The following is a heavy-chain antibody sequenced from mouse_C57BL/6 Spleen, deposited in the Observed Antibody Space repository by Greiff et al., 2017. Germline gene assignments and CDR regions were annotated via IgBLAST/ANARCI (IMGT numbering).Heavy chain of an antibody. D-gene: IGHD2-3*01. Sequence: EVQLQQSGPELVKPGASVKIPCKASGYTFTDYNMDWVKQSHGKSLEWIGDINPNNGGTIYNQKFKGKATLTVDKSSSTAYMELRSLPSEDTAVYYCAKGDGFYWYFDVWGTGTTVTVSS. CDR3: AKGDGFYWYFDV. CDR1: GYTFTDYN. CDR2: INPNNGGT. V-gene: IGHV1-18*01. J-gene: IGHJ1*03.